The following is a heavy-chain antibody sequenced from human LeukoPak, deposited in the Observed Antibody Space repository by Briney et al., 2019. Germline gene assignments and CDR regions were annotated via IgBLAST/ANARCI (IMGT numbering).Heavy chain of an antibody. J-gene: IGHJ6*03. CDR3: ARDGVIAAAGTYYYYYYMDV. Sequence: SETLSLTCTVSGDSISSYYWSWIRQPPGKGLEWIGYMSYSGSTNYNPSLKSRVTISVDTSKNQFSLKLSSVTAADTAVYYCARDGVIAAAGTYYYYYYMDVWGKGTTVTVSS. CDR2: MSYSGST. CDR1: GDSISSYY. D-gene: IGHD6-13*01. V-gene: IGHV4-59*01.